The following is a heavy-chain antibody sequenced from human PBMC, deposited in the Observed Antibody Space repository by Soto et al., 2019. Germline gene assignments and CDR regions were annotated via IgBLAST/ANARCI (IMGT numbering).Heavy chain of an antibody. J-gene: IGHJ4*02. CDR1: GGSISSSSYY. CDR2: IYYSGST. V-gene: IGHV4-39*01. D-gene: IGHD5-12*01. CDR3: ARQGYSGYGSFDY. Sequence: SETLSLTCTVSGGSISSSSYYWGWIRQPPGKGLEWIGSIYYSGSTYYNPSLKSRVTISVDTSKNQFSLKRSSVTAADTAVYYCARQGYSGYGSFDYWGQGTLVTVSS.